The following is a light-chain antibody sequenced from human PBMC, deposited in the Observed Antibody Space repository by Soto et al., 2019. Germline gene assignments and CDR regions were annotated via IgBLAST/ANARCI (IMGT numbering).Light chain of an antibody. CDR1: SSDVGGYNS. CDR2: EVS. V-gene: IGLV2-14*01. CDR3: TSYTSSCTLV. Sequence: QSVLTQPDSVSGSPGQSITISCTGNSSDVGGYNSVSWYQQHPGKGPKLMIYEVSNRPSGVSNRCCGSKSDKTSSLTISGLQAEDLADYYCTSYTSSCTLVFGTGTKGTV. J-gene: IGLJ1*01.